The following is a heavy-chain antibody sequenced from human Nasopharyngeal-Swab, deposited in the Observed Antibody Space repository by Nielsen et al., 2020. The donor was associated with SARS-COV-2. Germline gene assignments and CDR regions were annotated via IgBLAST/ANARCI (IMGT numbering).Heavy chain of an antibody. CDR3: ARDQYSGYDSSYYYYGMDV. CDR2: INPNSGGT. J-gene: IGHJ6*02. Sequence: WVRQAPGQGLEWMGWINPNSGGTNYAQKFQGRVTMTRDTSISTAYMELSGLRSDDTAVYYCARDQYSGYDSSYYYYGMDVWGQGTTVTVSS. D-gene: IGHD5-12*01. V-gene: IGHV1-2*02.